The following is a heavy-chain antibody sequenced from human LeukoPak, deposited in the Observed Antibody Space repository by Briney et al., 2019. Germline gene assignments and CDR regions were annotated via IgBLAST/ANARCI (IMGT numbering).Heavy chain of an antibody. CDR1: GYTFTGYY. J-gene: IGHJ4*02. V-gene: IGHV1-2*02. Sequence: ASVKVSCKASGYTFTGYYMHWVRRAPGQGLEWMGWINPNSGGTNYAQKFQGRVTLTRDTSISTAYMELSRLRSDDTAIYYCARNYYGSGIYYNPGGYWGQGTRVTVSA. CDR2: INPNSGGT. CDR3: ARNYYGSGIYYNPGGY. D-gene: IGHD3-10*01.